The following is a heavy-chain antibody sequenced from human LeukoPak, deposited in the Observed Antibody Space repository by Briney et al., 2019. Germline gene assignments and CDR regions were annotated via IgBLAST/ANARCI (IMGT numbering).Heavy chain of an antibody. D-gene: IGHD3-22*01. V-gene: IGHV3-11*01. CDR1: GFTFSDYY. Sequence: GGSLRLSCAASGFTFSDYYMSWIRQAPGKGLEWISYISSSGSTLYYADSVKGRFTISRDNAMNSLFLQMNSLRAEDTAVYYCARDWYYYDSTNYSGGQGTLVTVSS. CDR3: ARDWYYYDSTNYS. CDR2: ISSSGSTL. J-gene: IGHJ4*02.